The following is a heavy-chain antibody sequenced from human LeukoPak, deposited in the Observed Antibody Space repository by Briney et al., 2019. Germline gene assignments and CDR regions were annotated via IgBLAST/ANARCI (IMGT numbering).Heavy chain of an antibody. CDR1: GYTFTSYA. V-gene: IGHV1-69*13. J-gene: IGHJ4*02. CDR3: ARERSFGVVSL. CDR2: IIPIFGTA. D-gene: IGHD3-3*01. Sequence: SVKVSCKASGYTFTSYAMNWVRQAPGQGLEWMGGIIPIFGTANYAQKFQGRVTITADESTSTAYMELSSLRSEDTAVYYCARERSFGVVSLWGQGTLVTVSS.